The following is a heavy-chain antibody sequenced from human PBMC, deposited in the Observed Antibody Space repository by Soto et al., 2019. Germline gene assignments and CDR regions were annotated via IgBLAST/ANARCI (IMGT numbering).Heavy chain of an antibody. CDR3: AREIKGVGATRDFQQ. V-gene: IGHV1-69*06. J-gene: IGHJ1*01. D-gene: IGHD1-26*01. CDR1: GGTFSSYA. CDR2: IIPIFGTA. Sequence: QVQLVQSGAEVKKPGSSVKVSCKASGGTFSSYAISWVRQAPGQGLEWMGGIIPIFGTANYAQKFQGRVTINADKSTRTAYMDRSSLISEDTAVYYCAREIKGVGATRDFQQWGQVTLVTVSS.